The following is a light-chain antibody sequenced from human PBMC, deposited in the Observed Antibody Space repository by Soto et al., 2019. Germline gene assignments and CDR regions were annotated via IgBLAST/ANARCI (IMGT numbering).Light chain of an antibody. CDR1: QSVLYNSNNKNH. Sequence: DFVMTQAPDSLAVSLGERATINCKSSQSVLYNSNNKNHLGWFQQKPGHPPKLLIYGASFRPSGVPDRFSGSGSGTDFTLTISSLQAEDVAVYYCQQYYSTPFTFGQGTKLEI. CDR3: QQYYSTPFT. V-gene: IGKV4-1*01. CDR2: GAS. J-gene: IGKJ2*01.